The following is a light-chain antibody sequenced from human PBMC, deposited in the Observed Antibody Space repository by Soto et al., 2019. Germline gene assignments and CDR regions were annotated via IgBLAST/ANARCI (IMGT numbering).Light chain of an antibody. V-gene: IGKV3-15*01. CDR3: QQYKNWPWT. CDR1: ESVSRN. CDR2: GAS. J-gene: IGKJ1*01. Sequence: VMTQSPASLSVSPGERATLSCRASESVSRNLAWSQQKPGQGPRLLIYGASTRATGIPARFSGSGSGTEFTLTINSQQSEDFGVYYCQQYKNWPWTFGQGTKVESK.